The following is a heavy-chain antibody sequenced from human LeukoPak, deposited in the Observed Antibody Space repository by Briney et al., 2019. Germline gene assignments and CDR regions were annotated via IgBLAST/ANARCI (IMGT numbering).Heavy chain of an antibody. CDR1: GGTFSSYA. CDR3: ARGSYCSSTSCSRGRFDP. Sequence: SVKVSCKASGGTFSSYAISWVRQAPGQGLEWMGGIFPIFGTANYAQKFQGRVTITADESTSTAYMELSSLRSEDTAVYYCARGSYCSSTSCSRGRFDPWGQGTLVTVSS. J-gene: IGHJ5*02. CDR2: IFPIFGTA. V-gene: IGHV1-69*13. D-gene: IGHD2-2*01.